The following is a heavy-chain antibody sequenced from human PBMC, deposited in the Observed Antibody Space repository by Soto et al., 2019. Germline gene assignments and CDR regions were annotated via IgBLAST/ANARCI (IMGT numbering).Heavy chain of an antibody. CDR2: SSYNGGT. J-gene: IGHJ4*02. D-gene: IGHD3-10*01. CDR3: ARHRIEVVWRGFDF. Sequence: KTSETLSLTCTVSTDSSSVTNSYWGWIRQPPGKGLQWIGSSSYNGGTFYNPSLKGRVVISFDTSKKQSSLQVTSVTAADTAVYFCARHRIEVVWRGFDFWGQGSPVTVSS. CDR1: TDSSSVTNSY. V-gene: IGHV4-39*01.